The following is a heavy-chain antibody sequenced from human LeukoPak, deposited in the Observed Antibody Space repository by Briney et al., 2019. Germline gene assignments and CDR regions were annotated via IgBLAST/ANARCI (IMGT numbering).Heavy chain of an antibody. CDR2: ISGSGGST. J-gene: IGHJ6*03. CDR3: AKDRAYYYDMDV. CDR1: GFTFSSYA. Sequence: GGSLRLSCAASGFTFSSYAMSWARQAPGEGLEWVSAISGSGGSTYYADSVKGRFTISRDNPKNTLYLQMNSVRAEDTAVYYCAKDRAYYYDMDVWGKGTTVTVSS. V-gene: IGHV3-23*01. D-gene: IGHD3-10*01.